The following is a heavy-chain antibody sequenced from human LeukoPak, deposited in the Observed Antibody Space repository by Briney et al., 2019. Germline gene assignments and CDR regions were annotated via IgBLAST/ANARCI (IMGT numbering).Heavy chain of an antibody. CDR2: MNPNSGNT. J-gene: IGHJ5*02. CDR3: AREYSGYGLYWFDP. D-gene: IGHD5-12*01. V-gene: IGHV1-8*01. CDR1: GYTLTSYD. Sequence: ASVKVSCKASGYTLTSYDINWVRQATGQGLEWMGWMNPNSGNTGYAQKFQGRVTMTRNTSISTAYMELSSLRSEDTAVYYCAREYSGYGLYWFDPWGQGTLVTVSS.